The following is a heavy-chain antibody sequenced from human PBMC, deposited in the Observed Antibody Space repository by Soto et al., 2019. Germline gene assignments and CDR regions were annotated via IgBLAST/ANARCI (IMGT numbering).Heavy chain of an antibody. CDR1: GFTFSSYG. D-gene: IGHD1-7*01. J-gene: IGHJ4*02. CDR2: ISYDGSNK. CDR3: AKDSQGEDYYNWNFIPHYYFDY. V-gene: IGHV3-30*18. Sequence: GGSLRLSCAASGFTFSSYGMHWVRQAPGKGLEWVAVISYDGSNKYYADSVKGRFTISRDNSKNTLYLQMNSLRAEDTAVYYCAKDSQGEDYYNWNFIPHYYFDYWGQGTLVTVSS.